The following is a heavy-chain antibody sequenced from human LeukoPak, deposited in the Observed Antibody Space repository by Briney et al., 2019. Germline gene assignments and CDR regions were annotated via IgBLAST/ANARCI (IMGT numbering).Heavy chain of an antibody. V-gene: IGHV3-21*01. J-gene: IGHJ4*02. D-gene: IGHD2-15*01. Sequence: GGSLRLSCAASGFTFSTYDMNWVRQAPGKGLEWVSSISSRSSSIYYADSVKGRFTISRDNAKNSPYLQMNSLRAEDTAVYWCARDYIAHVPLDYWGQGTLVTVSS. CDR3: ARDYIAHVPLDY. CDR2: ISSRSSSI. CDR1: GFTFSTYD.